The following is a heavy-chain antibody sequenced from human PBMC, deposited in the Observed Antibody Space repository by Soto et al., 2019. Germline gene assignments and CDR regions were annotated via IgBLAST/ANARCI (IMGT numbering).Heavy chain of an antibody. CDR1: GFTFDDYA. CDR3: AKDIYSSTSGQDY. D-gene: IGHD6-6*01. V-gene: IGHV3-9*01. J-gene: IGHJ4*02. Sequence: EVQLVESGGGLVQPGRSLRLSCAASGFTFDDYAMHWVRQAPGKGLEWVSGIRWNGGNIGYADSVKGRFTISRDNAKNSLFLQTNSVRADDTALYFCAKDIYSSTSGQDYGGQGTPVSVSS. CDR2: IRWNGGNI.